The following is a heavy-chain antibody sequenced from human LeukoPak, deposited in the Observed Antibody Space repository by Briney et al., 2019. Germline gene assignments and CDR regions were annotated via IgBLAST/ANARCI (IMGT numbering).Heavy chain of an antibody. V-gene: IGHV3-30*02. J-gene: IGHJ4*02. Sequence: GGSLRLSCAASGFTFSSYGMHWVRQAPGKGLEWVAFIRYDGSNKDYADSVKGRFTMSRDNSKNTLYLQMNSLRAEGTAVYYCAKGYSYATDYWGQGTLVTVSS. CDR2: IRYDGSNK. CDR3: AKGYSYATDY. CDR1: GFTFSSYG. D-gene: IGHD5-18*01.